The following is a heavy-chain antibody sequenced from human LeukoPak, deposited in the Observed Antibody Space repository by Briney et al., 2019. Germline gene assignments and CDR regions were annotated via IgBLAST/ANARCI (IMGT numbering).Heavy chain of an antibody. J-gene: IGHJ3*02. CDR1: GYTFTTYW. V-gene: IGHV5-10-1*01. CDR2: IDPSDSYT. Sequence: GESLKISCKDSGYTFTTYWLAWVRQMPGKGLEWMGRIDPSDSYTNYSPSFQGHITISADKSIRTAYLQWSTLKATDTAMYYCARHDYDSDSFDIWGQGTVVAVSS. D-gene: IGHD3-16*01. CDR3: ARHDYDSDSFDI.